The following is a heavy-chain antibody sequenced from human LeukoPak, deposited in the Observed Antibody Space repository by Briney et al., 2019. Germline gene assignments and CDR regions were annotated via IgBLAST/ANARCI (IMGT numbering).Heavy chain of an antibody. D-gene: IGHD3-3*01. V-gene: IGHV4-39*07. CDR1: GGSISSSSYY. J-gene: IGHJ4*02. CDR3: ARDQKAYDFWSGYFY. CDR2: IYYSGST. Sequence: SETLSLTCTVSGGSISSSSYYWGWIRQPPGKGLEWIGSIYYSGSTYYNPSLKSRVTISADTPKNQFSLRLSSVTAADTAVYYCARDQKAYDFWSGYFYWGQGTLVTVSS.